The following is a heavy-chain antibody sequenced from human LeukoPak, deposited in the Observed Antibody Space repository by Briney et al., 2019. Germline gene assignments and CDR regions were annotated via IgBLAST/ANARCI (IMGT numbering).Heavy chain of an antibody. D-gene: IGHD1-26*01. CDR1: GGSFSGYY. V-gene: IGHV4-34*01. CDR2: INHSGST. J-gene: IGHJ6*03. Sequence: SETLSLTCAVCGGSFSGYYWSWIRQPPGKGLEWIGEINHSGSTNYNPSLKSRVTISVDTSKNQFSLKLSSVTAADTAVYYCATSPRGSYYYYYYYMDVWGKGTTVTVSS. CDR3: ATSPRGSYYYYYYYMDV.